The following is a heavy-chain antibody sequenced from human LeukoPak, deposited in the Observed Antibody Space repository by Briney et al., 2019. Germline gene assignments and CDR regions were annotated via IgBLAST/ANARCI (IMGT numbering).Heavy chain of an antibody. Sequence: GGSLRLSCSASGFTFNNAGMSWVRQAPGKGLEWVGRIKSKTDGGTTDYAAPVKGRFTISRDDSKNTLYLQMNSLKTEDTAVYYCTTARLLWFGELLFDYWGRGTLVTVSS. J-gene: IGHJ4*02. CDR2: IKSKTDGGTT. CDR1: GFTFNNAG. V-gene: IGHV3-15*01. D-gene: IGHD3-10*01. CDR3: TTARLLWFGELLFDY.